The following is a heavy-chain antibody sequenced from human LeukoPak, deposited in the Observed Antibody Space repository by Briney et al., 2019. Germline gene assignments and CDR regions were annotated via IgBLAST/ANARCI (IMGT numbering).Heavy chain of an antibody. CDR2: ISAYNGNT. CDR1: GYTFTSYG. J-gene: IGHJ4*02. CDR3: ARGDIVVVPAARGPFDY. D-gene: IGHD2-2*01. Sequence: ASVKVSCKASGYTFTSYGISWVRQAPGQGLEWMGWISAYNGNTNYVQKLQGRVTMTTDTSTSTAYMELRSLRSDDTAVYYCARGDIVVVPAARGPFDYWGQGTLVTVSS. V-gene: IGHV1-18*01.